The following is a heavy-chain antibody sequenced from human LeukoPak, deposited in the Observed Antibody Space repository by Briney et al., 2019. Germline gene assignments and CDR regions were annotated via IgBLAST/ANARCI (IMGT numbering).Heavy chain of an antibody. Sequence: GGSLRLSCAASGFTFSSYAMSWVRQAPGKGLEWFSAISGSGGSTYYADSVKGRFTISRDNSKNTLYLQMNSLRAEDTAVYYCARSARTQYELMGHYWGQGTLVTVSS. D-gene: IGHD2-8*01. V-gene: IGHV3-23*01. CDR1: GFTFSSYA. CDR3: ARSARTQYELMGHY. CDR2: ISGSGGST. J-gene: IGHJ4*02.